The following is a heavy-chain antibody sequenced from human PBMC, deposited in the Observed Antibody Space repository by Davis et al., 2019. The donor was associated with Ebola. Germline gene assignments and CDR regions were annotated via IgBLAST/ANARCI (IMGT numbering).Heavy chain of an antibody. CDR2: IRYDGRNK. Sequence: PGGSLRLSCAASGFTFSDYYMSWIRQAPGKGLEWVAFIRYDGRNKYYADSVKGRFTISRDNSKDTLYLHMKSLTTEDTAVYYCVKDRFTVVVVHGGFDYWGQGTLVTVSS. CDR3: VKDRFTVVVVHGGFDY. V-gene: IGHV3-30*02. D-gene: IGHD2-15*01. CDR1: GFTFSDYY. J-gene: IGHJ4*02.